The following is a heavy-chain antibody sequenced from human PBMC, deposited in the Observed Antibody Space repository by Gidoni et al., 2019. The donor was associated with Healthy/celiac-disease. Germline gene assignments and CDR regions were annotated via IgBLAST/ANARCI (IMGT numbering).Heavy chain of an antibody. CDR1: GGSISSSSYH. J-gene: IGHJ6*02. V-gene: IGHV4-39*07. CDR2: IYYSGST. Sequence: QLQLQESGPGLVKPSETLSLTCPVSGGSISSSSYHWGWIRQPPGKGLEWIGSIYYSGSTYYNPSLKSRVTISVDTSKNQFSLKLSSVTAADTAVYYCARDRYCISTSCYEGGMDVWGQGTTVTVSS. CDR3: ARDRYCISTSCYEGGMDV. D-gene: IGHD2-2*01.